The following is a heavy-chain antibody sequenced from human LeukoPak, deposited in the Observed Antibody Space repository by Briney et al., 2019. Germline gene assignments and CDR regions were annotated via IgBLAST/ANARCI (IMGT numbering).Heavy chain of an antibody. CDR3: ARDTGVVVGYFQH. J-gene: IGHJ1*01. D-gene: IGHD2-15*01. Sequence: PSETLSLTCTVSGGSISTYYWSWIRQPPGKGLKWIGYIYYSGSTSYNPSLKSRITISVDTFKNQFSLKLSSVTAADTAVYYCARDTGVVVGYFQHWGQGTLVTVSS. CDR1: GGSISTYY. V-gene: IGHV4-59*01. CDR2: IYYSGST.